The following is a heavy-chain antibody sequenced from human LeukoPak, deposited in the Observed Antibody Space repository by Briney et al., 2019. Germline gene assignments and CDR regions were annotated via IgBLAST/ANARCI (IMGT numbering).Heavy chain of an antibody. Sequence: PGGSLRLSCAASGFTFSSYSMNWVRQAPGEGLEWVSSISSSSSYIYYADSVKGRFTISRDNAKNSLYLQMNSLRAEDTAVYYCARDGTSSGWYDYWGQGTLVTVSS. J-gene: IGHJ4*02. CDR2: ISSSSSYI. D-gene: IGHD6-19*01. CDR3: ARDGTSSGWYDY. CDR1: GFTFSSYS. V-gene: IGHV3-21*01.